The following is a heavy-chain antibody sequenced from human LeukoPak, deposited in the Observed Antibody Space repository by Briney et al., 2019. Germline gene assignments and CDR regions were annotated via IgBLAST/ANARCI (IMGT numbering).Heavy chain of an antibody. CDR2: ISSSGSTI. CDR1: GFTFSSYS. D-gene: IGHD3-3*01. J-gene: IGHJ4*02. Sequence: TGGSLRLSCAASGFTFSSYSMNWVRQAPGKGLEWVSYISSSGSTIYYADSVKGRFTISRDNAKNSLYLQMNSLRAEDTAVYYCARDPGITIFGVAPNPGFDYWGQGTLVTVSS. V-gene: IGHV3-48*04. CDR3: ARDPGITIFGVAPNPGFDY.